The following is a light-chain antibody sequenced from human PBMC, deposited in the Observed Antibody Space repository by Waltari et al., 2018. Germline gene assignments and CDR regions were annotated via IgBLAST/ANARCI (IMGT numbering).Light chain of an antibody. J-gene: IGLJ1*01. V-gene: IGLV10-54*04. Sequence: QAGLTQPPSVSKGLSQTATLTCTGHSTNVGHQGSTWLQQHQGQPPRLLSYRNNNRPSGISERFSASRSGNTASLTITGLQPEDEADYYCSAWDSNLREYVFGTGTKVTVL. CDR1: STNVGHQG. CDR3: SAWDSNLREYV. CDR2: RNN.